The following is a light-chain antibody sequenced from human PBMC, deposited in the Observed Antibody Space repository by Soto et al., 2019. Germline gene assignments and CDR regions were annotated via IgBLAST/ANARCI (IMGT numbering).Light chain of an antibody. Sequence: DIQLTQSPSFLSASVGDRVTITCRASQDISSHLAWYPQKPGKAPKLLIYAASTLQSGVPSGFGGSGSGAEFTLTNTGLQPEDFATDYCRQVKTYPLTFGGGTKVEIK. J-gene: IGKJ4*01. CDR2: AAS. CDR1: QDISSH. CDR3: RQVKTYPLT. V-gene: IGKV1-9*01.